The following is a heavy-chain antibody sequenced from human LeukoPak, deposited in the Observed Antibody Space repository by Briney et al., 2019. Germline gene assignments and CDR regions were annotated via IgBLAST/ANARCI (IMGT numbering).Heavy chain of an antibody. CDR1: GFTVSSNY. CDR3: ARDPVFYYDSTRSAFDI. J-gene: IGHJ3*02. CDR2: IYSGGST. V-gene: IGHV3-53*01. Sequence: GGSLRLSFAVSGFTVSSNYMSWVRQTPRKGLEWVSVIYSGGSTYYADSVKGRFTVSRDNSKNTVYLQMNSLRAEDTAVYYCARDPVFYYDSTRSAFDIWGQGTMVTVSS. D-gene: IGHD3-22*01.